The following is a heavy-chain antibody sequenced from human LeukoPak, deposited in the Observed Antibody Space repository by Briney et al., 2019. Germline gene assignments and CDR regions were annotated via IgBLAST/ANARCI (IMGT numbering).Heavy chain of an antibody. CDR3: AKVRVVFNWNYAYYFDY. J-gene: IGHJ4*02. V-gene: IGHV3-30*18. Sequence: GGSLRLSCEASGFTFSNYAMHWVRQAPGKGLERVALISYDGSDKYNADSVKGRFTISRDNSKNTLFLQMNSLRAEDTAVYYCAKVRVVFNWNYAYYFDYWGQGTLVTVSS. CDR2: ISYDGSDK. CDR1: GFTFSNYA. D-gene: IGHD1-7*01.